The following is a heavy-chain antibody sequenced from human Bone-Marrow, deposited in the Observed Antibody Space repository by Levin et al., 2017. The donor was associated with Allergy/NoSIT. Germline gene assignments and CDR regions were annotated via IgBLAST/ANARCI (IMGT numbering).Heavy chain of an antibody. CDR3: ARDLGWLAFFDY. CDR2: VSPSGNT. CDR1: GDSVTSGGHY. J-gene: IGHJ4*02. V-gene: IGHV4-61*02. D-gene: IGHD6-19*01. Sequence: PSETLSLTCSVSGDSVTSGGHYWSWIRQPAGTGLEWIGRVSPSGNTDYNPSLKSRVTISADPSKNQFSLRLSSVTAADTAMYYCARDLGWLAFFDYWGRGTLVSVSS.